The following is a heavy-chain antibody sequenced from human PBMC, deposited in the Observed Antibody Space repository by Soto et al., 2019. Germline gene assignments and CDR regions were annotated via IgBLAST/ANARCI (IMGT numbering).Heavy chain of an antibody. Sequence: QLLESGGGLVQPGGSLRLSCAGSGFIFSSHAMSWVRQAPGKGLEWVSVISGSGNNTYYVDSVKGRFTISRDNSKNRLYLQMNSLRAEDTAVYYCAKDCAGDCYWASDGFDIRGQGTMVTVSS. D-gene: IGHD2-21*02. CDR3: AKDCAGDCYWASDGFDI. CDR1: GFIFSSHA. CDR2: ISGSGNNT. V-gene: IGHV3-23*01. J-gene: IGHJ3*02.